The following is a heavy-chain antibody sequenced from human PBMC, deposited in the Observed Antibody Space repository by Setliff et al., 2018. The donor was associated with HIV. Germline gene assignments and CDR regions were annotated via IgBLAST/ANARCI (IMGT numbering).Heavy chain of an antibody. CDR3: ARAPQRITIFGVVVSSDYYNYYMD. V-gene: IGHV7-4-1*02. Sequence: ASVKVSCKASGYTFTNYAMNWVRQAPGQGLEWMGWINTNTGNPTYAQGFTGRFVFSLDISVSTAFLQISSLQAEDTAVYYCARAPQRITIFGVVVSSDYYNYYMD. CDR2: INTNTGNP. D-gene: IGHD3-3*01. CDR1: GYTFTNYA. J-gene: IGHJ6*03.